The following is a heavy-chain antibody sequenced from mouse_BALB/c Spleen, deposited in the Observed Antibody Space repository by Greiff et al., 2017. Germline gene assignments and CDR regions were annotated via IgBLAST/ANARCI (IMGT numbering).Heavy chain of an antibody. J-gene: IGHJ3*01. CDR1: GYTFTSYW. CDR2: INPSTGYT. V-gene: IGHV1-7*01. CDR3: ARSPDYYYGSRFAY. Sequence: VQLVESGAELAKPGASVKMSCKASGYTFTSYWMHWVKQRPGQGLEWIGYINPSTGYTEYNQKFKDKATLTADKSSSTAYMQLSSLTSEDSAVYYCARSPDYYYGSRFAYWGQGTLVTVSA. D-gene: IGHD1-1*01.